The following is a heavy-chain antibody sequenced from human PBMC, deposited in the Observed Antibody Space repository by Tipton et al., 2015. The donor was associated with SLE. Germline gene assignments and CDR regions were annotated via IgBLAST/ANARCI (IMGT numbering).Heavy chain of an antibody. Sequence: TLSLTCAVSGSFISSGYYWSWIRQPPGKGLEWIGYIYYSGSTNYNPSLKSRVTISVDTSKNQFSLKLSSVTAADTAVYYCARLHCSSTSCLLDYWGQGTLVTVSS. V-gene: IGHV4-61*01. J-gene: IGHJ4*02. CDR2: IYYSGST. CDR3: ARLHCSSTSCLLDY. D-gene: IGHD2-2*01. CDR1: GSFISSGYY.